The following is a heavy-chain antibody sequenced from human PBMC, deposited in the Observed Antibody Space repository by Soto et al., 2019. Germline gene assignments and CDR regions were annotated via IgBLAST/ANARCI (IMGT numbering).Heavy chain of an antibody. CDR1: GFTFSSYG. CDR2: ISYDGSNK. D-gene: IGHD6-13*01. Sequence: QVQLVESGGGVVQPGRSLRLSCAASGFTFSSYGMHWVRQAPGKGLEWVAVISYDGSNKYYADSVKGRFTISRDNSKNTLYLQMSSLRAEDTAVYYCAKDLGSYSSSWYRIAVADFYYYYGMDVWGQGTTVTVSS. J-gene: IGHJ6*02. CDR3: AKDLGSYSSSWYRIAVADFYYYYGMDV. V-gene: IGHV3-30*18.